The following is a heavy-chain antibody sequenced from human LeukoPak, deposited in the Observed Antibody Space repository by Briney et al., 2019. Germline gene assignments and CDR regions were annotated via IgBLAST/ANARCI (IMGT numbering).Heavy chain of an antibody. CDR3: TTDRLFFQH. Sequence: GGSLRLSCEALGFNISNAWMSWARQTPGKGLEWVGRLKSKADGGTIDFAAPVTDRFTISRDDSKNMMYLQLNSLGTEDSGVYFCTTDRLFFQHWGQGTVVTVS. J-gene: IGHJ1*01. CDR1: GFNISNAW. D-gene: IGHD2/OR15-2a*01. V-gene: IGHV3-15*01. CDR2: LKSKADGGTI.